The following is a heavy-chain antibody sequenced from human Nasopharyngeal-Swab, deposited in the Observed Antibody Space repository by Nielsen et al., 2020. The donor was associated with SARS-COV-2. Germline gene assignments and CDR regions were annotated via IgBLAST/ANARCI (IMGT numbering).Heavy chain of an antibody. CDR3: ARGRKIVAARWYFDL. CDR2: IYYSGST. D-gene: IGHD5-12*01. J-gene: IGHJ2*01. V-gene: IGHV4-39*01. Sequence: SETLSLTCTVSGGSISSSSYYWGWIRQPPGKGLEWIGSIYYSGSTYYNPSLKSRVTISVDTSKNQFSLKLSSVTAADTAVYYCARGRKIVAARWYFDLWGRGTLVTVSS. CDR1: GGSISSSSYY.